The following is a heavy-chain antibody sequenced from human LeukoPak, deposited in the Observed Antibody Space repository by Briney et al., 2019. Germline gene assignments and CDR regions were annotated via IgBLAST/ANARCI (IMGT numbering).Heavy chain of an antibody. CDR3: AKEPFARGNDY. CDR2: IIGNGGST. J-gene: IGHJ4*02. CDR1: GFPFNNYA. D-gene: IGHD2/OR15-2a*01. V-gene: IGHV3-23*01. Sequence: GGSLRLSCAASGFPFNNYAMSWVRQASGKGLEWVSGIIGNGGSTYYADSVKGRFTISRDNSKNTFYLQMDSLRAEDTAIYYCAKEPFARGNDYWGQGTLVTVSS.